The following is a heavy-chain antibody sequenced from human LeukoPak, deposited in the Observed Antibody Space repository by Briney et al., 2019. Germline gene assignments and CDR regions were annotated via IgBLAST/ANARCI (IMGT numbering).Heavy chain of an antibody. V-gene: IGHV3-15*01. D-gene: IGHD3-10*01. J-gene: IGHJ4*02. Sequence: GGSLRLSCAASGFPFSDDWMNWVRQAPGKGLEWVGRIKKKGDGGTTDYAAPVKGRFTISRDDSKNMLYLEMNNLKIEDTAVYYCTTVTMVRDYAYWGQGTLVTVSS. CDR2: IKKKGDGGTT. CDR1: GFPFSDDW. CDR3: TTVTMVRDYAY.